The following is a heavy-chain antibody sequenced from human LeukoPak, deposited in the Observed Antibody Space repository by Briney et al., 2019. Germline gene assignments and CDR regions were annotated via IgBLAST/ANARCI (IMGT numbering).Heavy chain of an antibody. D-gene: IGHD6-13*01. CDR3: ARGPDSSNWYFAFDM. J-gene: IGHJ3*02. CDR2: ISSDGSST. Sequence: PGGSLRLSCAASGFTFSSYWMHWVRQAPGKGLVWVSRISSDGSSTAYADSVKGRFTISRDNARNTLHLQMLSLRAEDTAVYYCARGPDSSNWYFAFDMWGQGTMVTVSS. CDR1: GFTFSSYW. V-gene: IGHV3-74*01.